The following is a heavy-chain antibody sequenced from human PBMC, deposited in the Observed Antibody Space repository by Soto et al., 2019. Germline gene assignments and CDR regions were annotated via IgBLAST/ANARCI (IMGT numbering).Heavy chain of an antibody. D-gene: IGHD2-15*01. CDR1: GYTFTNSD. Sequence: QVQLVQSGAEVKKPGASVKVSCKASGYTFTNSDINWVRQAAGQGLEWMGWMNRDRGHAPYAQKFHGRVTFTTSTSTSTVYMEMRSLGPEDTAVYYRARRPHCSGGICYYGLDNWGQGTLVTAS. J-gene: IGHJ4*02. CDR2: MNRDRGHA. CDR3: ARRPHCSGGICYYGLDN. V-gene: IGHV1-8*01.